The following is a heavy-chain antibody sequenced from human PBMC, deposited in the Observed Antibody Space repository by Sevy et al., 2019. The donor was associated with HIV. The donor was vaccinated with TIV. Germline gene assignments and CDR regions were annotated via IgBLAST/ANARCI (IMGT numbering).Heavy chain of an antibody. J-gene: IGHJ5*02. V-gene: IGHV3-48*04. CDR3: ARKGGAYDIGFDP. CDR2: ISSSGTTI. CDR1: GFTFSDYN. D-gene: IGHD3-22*01. Sequence: GGSLRLSCAASGFTFSDYNMNWVRQAPGKGLEWVSYISSSGTTIYYGDSVEGRFTISRDNPKNSLYLQMNSLRAEDTAVYYCARKGGAYDIGFDPWGQGTLVTVSS.